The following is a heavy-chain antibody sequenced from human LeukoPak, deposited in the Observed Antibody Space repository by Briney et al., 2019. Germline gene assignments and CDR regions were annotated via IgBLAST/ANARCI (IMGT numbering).Heavy chain of an antibody. V-gene: IGHV4-34*01. CDR1: GASFSSAY. J-gene: IGHJ4*02. CDR2: INHSGST. Sequence: SETLSLTCAVYGASFSSAYWSWIRQPQGKGLEWIGEINHSGSTNYNPSLKSRVTISVDTSKNQFSLKLSSVTAADTAVSYCATGGGYSYGFIGIPFDYWGQGTLVTVSS. CDR3: ATGGGYSYGFIGIPFDY. D-gene: IGHD5-18*01.